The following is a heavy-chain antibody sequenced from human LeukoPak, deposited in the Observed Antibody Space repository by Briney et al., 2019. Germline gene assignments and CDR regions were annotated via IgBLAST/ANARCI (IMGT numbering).Heavy chain of an antibody. CDR2: ISSSSSYI. CDR1: GFTFSSYS. V-gene: IGHV3-21*01. J-gene: IGHJ4*02. CDR3: ARDGDPDDERLY. D-gene: IGHD7-27*01. Sequence: PGGSLRLSCAASGFTFSSYSMNWVRQAPGKGLAWVSSISSSSSYIYYADSVKGRFTISRDNAKNSLYLQMNSLRAEDTAVYYCARDGDPDDERLYWGQGTLVTVSS.